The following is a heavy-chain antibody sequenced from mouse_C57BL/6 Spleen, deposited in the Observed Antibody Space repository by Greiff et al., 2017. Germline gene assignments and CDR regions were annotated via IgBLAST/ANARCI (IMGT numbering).Heavy chain of an antibody. D-gene: IGHD2-4*01. J-gene: IGHJ3*01. CDR2: ISDGGSYT. Sequence: EVKLVESGGGLVKPGGSLKLSCAASGFTFSSYAMSWVRQTPEKRLEWVATISDGGSYTYYPDNVKGRFTISRDNAKNNLYLQMSHLKSEDTAMYYCARVDDYDGAWFAYWGQGTLVTVSA. CDR3: ARVDDYDGAWFAY. CDR1: GFTFSSYA. V-gene: IGHV5-4*03.